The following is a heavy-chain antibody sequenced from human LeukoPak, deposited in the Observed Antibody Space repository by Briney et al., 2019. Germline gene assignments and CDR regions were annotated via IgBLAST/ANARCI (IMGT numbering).Heavy chain of an antibody. D-gene: IGHD3-10*01. J-gene: IGHJ6*02. CDR2: ISGSGGST. CDR1: GFTFSSYA. Sequence: GGSLRLSCAASGFTFSSYAMSWVRQAPGKGLGWVSAISGSGGSTYYADSVKGRFTISRHNSKNTLYLQMNSLRAEDTAVYYCARVQTNLAYGSGSYYRAHYYYYGMDVWGQGTTVTVSS. CDR3: ARVQTNLAYGSGSYYRAHYYYYGMDV. V-gene: IGHV3-23*01.